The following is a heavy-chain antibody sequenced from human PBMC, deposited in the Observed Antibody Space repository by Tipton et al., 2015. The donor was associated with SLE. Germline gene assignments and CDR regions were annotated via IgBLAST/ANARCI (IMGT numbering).Heavy chain of an antibody. V-gene: IGHV4-39*07. CDR2: IYYSGST. J-gene: IGHJ2*01. D-gene: IGHD6-13*01. CDR1: GGSISSSSYY. Sequence: TLSLTCTVSGGSISSSSYYWGWIRQPPGKGLEWIGSIYYSGSTYYNPSLKSRVTISVDTSKNQFSLKLSSVTAADTAVYYCARDLEAWVADRAAAGYFDLWGRGTLVTVSS. CDR3: ARDLEAWVADRAAAGYFDL.